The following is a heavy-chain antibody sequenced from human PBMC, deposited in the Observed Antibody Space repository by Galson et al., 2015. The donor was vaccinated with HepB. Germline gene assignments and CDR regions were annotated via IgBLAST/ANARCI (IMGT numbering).Heavy chain of an antibody. D-gene: IGHD3-16*01. J-gene: IGHJ5*02. V-gene: IGHV3-48*03. CDR3: ARGWARAARLGGFDP. Sequence: SLRLSCAASGFTFSSYEMNWVRQAPGKGLEWVSYISSSGSTIYYADSVKGRFTISRDNAKNSLYLQMNSLRAEDTAVYYCARGWARAARLGGFDPWGQGTLVTVSS. CDR2: ISSSGSTI. CDR1: GFTFSSYE.